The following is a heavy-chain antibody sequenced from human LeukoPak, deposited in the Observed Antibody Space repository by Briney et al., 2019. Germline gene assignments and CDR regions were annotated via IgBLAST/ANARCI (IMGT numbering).Heavy chain of an antibody. Sequence: SETLSLTCTVSGGSISSYYWSWIRQPPGKGLEWIGYIYYSGSTNYNPSLKSRVTISVDTSKNQFSLKLSSVTAADTAVYYCARDSGYLAEYFQHWGRAPWSPSPQ. D-gene: IGHD5-12*01. CDR2: IYYSGST. CDR3: ARDSGYLAEYFQH. J-gene: IGHJ1*01. V-gene: IGHV4-59*01. CDR1: GGSISSYY.